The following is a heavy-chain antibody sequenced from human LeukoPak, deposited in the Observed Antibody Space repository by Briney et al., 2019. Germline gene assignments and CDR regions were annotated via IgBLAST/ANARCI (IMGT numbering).Heavy chain of an antibody. J-gene: IGHJ4*02. V-gene: IGHV3-23*01. CDR1: GFTFSDYY. Sequence: GGSLRLSCAASGFTFSDYYMSWVRQAPGKGLEWVSAISGSGGSTYYADSVKGRFTISRDNSKNTLYLQMNSLRAEDTAVYYCAKQVRPYCTNGVCYSHLIDYWGQGTLVTVSS. CDR3: AKQVRPYCTNGVCYSHLIDY. CDR2: ISGSGGST. D-gene: IGHD2-8*01.